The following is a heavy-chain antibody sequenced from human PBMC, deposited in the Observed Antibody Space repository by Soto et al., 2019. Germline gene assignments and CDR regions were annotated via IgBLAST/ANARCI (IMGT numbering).Heavy chain of an antibody. J-gene: IGHJ4*02. Sequence: PSETLSLTCTVSGGSISRGGYYWSWIRQNPGKGLEWIGYTYNSVSTNYNPSLKSRVTMAVDKSRNQFSLKLSSVTAADTAVYYCARRWGEGRVDYWGQGTLVTVSS. CDR1: GGSISRGGYY. CDR2: TYNSVST. V-gene: IGHV4-31*03. CDR3: ARRWGEGRVDY. D-gene: IGHD3-10*01.